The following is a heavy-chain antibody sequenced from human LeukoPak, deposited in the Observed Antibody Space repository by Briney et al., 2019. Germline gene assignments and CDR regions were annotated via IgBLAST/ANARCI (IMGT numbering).Heavy chain of an antibody. Sequence: PGGSLRLSCAASGFTFSSYGMHWVRQAPGKGLEWVAVISYDGSNRYYADSVKGRFTISRDNSKNTLYLQMNSLRAEDTAVYYCAKGRYSSGWALDYWGQGTLVTVSS. CDR2: ISYDGSNR. CDR3: AKGRYSSGWALDY. D-gene: IGHD6-19*01. V-gene: IGHV3-30*18. J-gene: IGHJ4*02. CDR1: GFTFSSYG.